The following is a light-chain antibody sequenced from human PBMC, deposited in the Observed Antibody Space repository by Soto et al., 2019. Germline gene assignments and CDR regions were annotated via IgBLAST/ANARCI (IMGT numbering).Light chain of an antibody. CDR1: QSLRSTS. CDR3: QQYDSSPRT. V-gene: IGKV3-20*01. J-gene: IGKJ1*01. Sequence: EIVLTQSPRTLSLSPGERATLSCRASQSLRSTSLAWYQQKPGQAPRLLISGASTRAADIPDRFSGSGSGTDFTLTIGRLEPEDLAVYYSQQYDSSPRTFGQGTKVEIK. CDR2: GAS.